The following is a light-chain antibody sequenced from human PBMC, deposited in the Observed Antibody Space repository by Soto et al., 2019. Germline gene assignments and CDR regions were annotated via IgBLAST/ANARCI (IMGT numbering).Light chain of an antibody. J-gene: IGLJ2*01. CDR2: DAS. CDR3: CSYAGGSTWV. CDR1: SGAIGNYYF. V-gene: IGLV2-23*01. Sequence: QSALTQPASVSGSPGQSITISCTGGSGAIGNYYFVSWYQHHPGKAPKLIIYDASKRPSGISNRFSGSKSGNTASLTISGLQADDEATYYFCSYAGGSTWVFGGGTKLTVL.